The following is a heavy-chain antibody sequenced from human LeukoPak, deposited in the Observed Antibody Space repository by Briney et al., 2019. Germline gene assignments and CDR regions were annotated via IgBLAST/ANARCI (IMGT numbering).Heavy chain of an antibody. CDR2: ISYDGSNK. CDR3: ARGQRAHVEWYYYMDV. V-gene: IGHV3-30*03. Sequence: GGSLRLSCAASGFTFSNYNMNWVRQAPGKGLEWVAVISYDGSNKYYADSVKGRFTISRDNSKNTLYLQMNSLRADDTAVYYCARGQRAHVEWYYYMDVWGKGTTVTVSS. J-gene: IGHJ6*03. D-gene: IGHD1-26*01. CDR1: GFTFSNYN.